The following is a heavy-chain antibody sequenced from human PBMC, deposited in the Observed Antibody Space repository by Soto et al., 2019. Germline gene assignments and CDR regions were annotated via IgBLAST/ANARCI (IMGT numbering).Heavy chain of an antibody. V-gene: IGHV4-34*01. CDR2: INHSGST. Sequence: PSETLSLTCAVYGGSFSGYYWSWIRQPPGKGLGWIGEINHSGSTNYNPSLKSRVTISVDTSKNQFSLKLSSVTAADTAVYYCARGRVVVVPGSYYYYGMDVWGQGTTVTVSS. CDR3: ARGRVVVVPGSYYYYGMDV. J-gene: IGHJ6*02. D-gene: IGHD2-2*01. CDR1: GGSFSGYY.